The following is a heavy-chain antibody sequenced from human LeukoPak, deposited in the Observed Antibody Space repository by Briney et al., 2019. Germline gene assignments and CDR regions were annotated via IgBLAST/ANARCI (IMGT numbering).Heavy chain of an antibody. CDR1: GLTFSSSW. CDR2: INPDGNKK. V-gene: IGHV3-7*01. Sequence: GGSLRLSCAVSGLTFSSSWMDWVRQAPGKWLEWVASINPDGNKKYSADSVKGRFTISRDNAENSLYLQMNSLRDEDTAFYYCARDLAYSRLDYWGQGMLVTVSS. CDR3: ARDLAYSRLDY. J-gene: IGHJ4*02. D-gene: IGHD5-18*01.